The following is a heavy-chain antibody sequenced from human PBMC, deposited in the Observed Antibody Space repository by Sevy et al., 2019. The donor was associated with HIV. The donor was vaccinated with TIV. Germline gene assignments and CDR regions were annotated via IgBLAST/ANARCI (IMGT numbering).Heavy chain of an antibody. J-gene: IGHJ4*01. CDR1: GFTVSSNY. V-gene: IGHV3-53*01. D-gene: IGHD2-2*01. CDR3: ARVVGYCSSTSCYAYFDY. CDR2: IYSGGST. Sequence: GGSLRLSCAASGFTVSSNYMSWVRKAPGKGLEWVSVIYSGGSTYYADSVKGRFTISRDNSKNTLYLQMNSLRAEDTAVYYCARVVGYCSSTSCYAYFDYWGHGTLVTVSS.